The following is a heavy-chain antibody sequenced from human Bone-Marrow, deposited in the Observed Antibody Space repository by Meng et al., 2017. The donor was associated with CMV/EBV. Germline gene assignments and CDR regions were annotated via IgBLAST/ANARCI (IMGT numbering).Heavy chain of an antibody. D-gene: IGHD1-7*01. CDR1: GFTFSSYS. V-gene: IGHV3-21*03. CDR2: ISSSSSYI. J-gene: IGHJ4*02. Sequence: GESLKISCAASGFTFSSYSMNWVRQAPGKGLEWVSSISSSSSYIYYADSVKGRFTISRDNAKNSLYLQMNSLRAEDTAVYYCARPHINGTTPFAYWGQGTLVTVS. CDR3: ARPHINGTTPFAY.